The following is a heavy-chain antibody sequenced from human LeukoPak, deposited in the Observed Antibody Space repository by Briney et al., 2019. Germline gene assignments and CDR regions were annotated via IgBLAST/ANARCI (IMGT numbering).Heavy chain of an antibody. J-gene: IGHJ4*02. CDR3: ARGGDGYNVRGDDWYYFDY. D-gene: IGHD5-24*01. CDR1: GGSFSGYY. CDR2: INHSGST. Sequence: SETLSLTCAVYGGSFSGYYWSWIRQPPGKGLEWTGEINHSGSTNYNPSLKSRVTISVDMSKNQFSLKLSSVTAADTAVYYCARGGDGYNVRGDDWYYFDYWGQGTLVTVSS. V-gene: IGHV4-34*01.